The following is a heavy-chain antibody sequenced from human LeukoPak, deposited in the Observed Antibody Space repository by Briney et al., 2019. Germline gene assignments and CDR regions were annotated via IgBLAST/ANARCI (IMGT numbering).Heavy chain of an antibody. Sequence: GGFLRLSCAASGFTVSSNYMSWVRQAPGKGLEWVSVIYSGGSTYYADSVKGRFTISRDNSKNTLYLQMNSLRAEDTAVYYCAKVPDIVVVVAARLLFDYWGQGTLVTVSS. CDR3: AKVPDIVVVVAARLLFDY. CDR2: IYSGGST. V-gene: IGHV3-66*01. D-gene: IGHD2-15*01. J-gene: IGHJ4*02. CDR1: GFTVSSNY.